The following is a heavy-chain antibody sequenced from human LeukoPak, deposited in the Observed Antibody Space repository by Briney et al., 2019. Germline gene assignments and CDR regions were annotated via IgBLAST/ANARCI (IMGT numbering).Heavy chain of an antibody. Sequence: SSETLSLTCTVSGGSISSSNYYWGWIRQPPGKGLEWIGSIYYSGSTYYSPSLKSRVTISVDTSKNQFSLKLSSVTAADTAVYFCARGPYSYDSSGAFDIWGQGTMVTVSS. CDR1: GGSISSSNYY. J-gene: IGHJ3*02. V-gene: IGHV4-39*07. D-gene: IGHD3-22*01. CDR3: ARGPYSYDSSGAFDI. CDR2: IYYSGST.